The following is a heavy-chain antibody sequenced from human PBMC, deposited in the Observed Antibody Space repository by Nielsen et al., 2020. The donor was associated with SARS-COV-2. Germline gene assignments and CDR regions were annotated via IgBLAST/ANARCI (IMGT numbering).Heavy chain of an antibody. CDR3: ASPNRVDGMDV. D-gene: IGHD1-14*01. CDR1: GYTFTGYY. CDR2: MNPNSGNT. V-gene: IGHV1-8*02. Sequence: ASVKVSCKASGYTFTGYYMHWVRQAPGQGLEWMGWMNPNSGNTGYAQKFQGRVTMTRNTSISTAYMELSSLRSEDTAVYYCASPNRVDGMDVWGQGTTVTVSS. J-gene: IGHJ6*02.